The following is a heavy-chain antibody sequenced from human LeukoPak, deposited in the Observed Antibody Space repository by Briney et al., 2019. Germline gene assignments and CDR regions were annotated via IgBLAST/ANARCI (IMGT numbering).Heavy chain of an antibody. D-gene: IGHD3-22*01. CDR3: ARERGMGYYYDSSSLFDY. CDR1: GYTFTSYG. Sequence: ASVKVSCKASGYTFTSYGISWVRQAPGQGLEWMGWISAYNGNTNYAQKLQGRVTMTTDTSTSTAYMELRSLRSDDTAAYYCARERGMGYYYDSSSLFDYWGQGTLVTVSS. V-gene: IGHV1-18*01. CDR2: ISAYNGNT. J-gene: IGHJ4*02.